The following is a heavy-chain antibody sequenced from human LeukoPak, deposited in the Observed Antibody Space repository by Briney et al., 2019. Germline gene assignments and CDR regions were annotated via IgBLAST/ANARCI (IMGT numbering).Heavy chain of an antibody. Sequence: SETLSLTCTVSSASITSSPYFWGWIRQSPGKGLEWIGSISYSGTTYYNPSLKSRVTISVDTSKDQFSLKLNSVTAADTAVFYCAANSADYNTLGSSYKVWGQGALVTVSS. CDR2: ISYSGTT. J-gene: IGHJ4*02. CDR1: SASITSSPYF. CDR3: AANSADYNTLGSSYKV. D-gene: IGHD3-10*01. V-gene: IGHV4-39*01.